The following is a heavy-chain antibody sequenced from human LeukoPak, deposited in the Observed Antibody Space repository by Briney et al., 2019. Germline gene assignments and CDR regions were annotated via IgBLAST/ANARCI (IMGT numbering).Heavy chain of an antibody. J-gene: IGHJ4*02. V-gene: IGHV4-34*01. Sequence: SETLSLTCAVYGGSFSGYYWSWIRQPPGKGLEWIGEINHSGSTNCNPSLKSRVTISVDTSKNQFSLKLSSVTAADTAVYYCARHRRNRGYQLPSSNFDYWGQGTLVTVSS. D-gene: IGHD2-2*01. CDR1: GGSFSGYY. CDR2: INHSGST. CDR3: ARHRRNRGYQLPSSNFDY.